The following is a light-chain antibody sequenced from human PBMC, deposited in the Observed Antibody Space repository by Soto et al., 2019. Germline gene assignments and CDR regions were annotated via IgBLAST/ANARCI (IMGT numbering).Light chain of an antibody. V-gene: IGKV1-27*01. CDR1: QDISNS. Sequence: DIQMTQSPSSLSASVGDRVTITCRASQDISNSLAWYQQKPGKVPELLIYSASTLQSGVPSRFSGSGSGTDFTLAIISLQPEDVATYYCQKCNSAPLTFGGGTKVEIK. J-gene: IGKJ4*01. CDR3: QKCNSAPLT. CDR2: SAS.